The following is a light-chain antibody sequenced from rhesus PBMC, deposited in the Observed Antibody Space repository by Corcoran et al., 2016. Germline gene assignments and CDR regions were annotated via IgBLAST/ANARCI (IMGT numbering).Light chain of an antibody. CDR3: QHYYSVPLT. J-gene: IGKJ4*01. V-gene: IGKV1-25*01. Sequence: DIQMTQSPSSLSASVVDRVTITCRASQGITNDLARYQQKPGESPKLLIYEASSLQSGIPSRFSGSGPGTDFTLTSSSLQSENSASYYCQHYYSVPLTFGGGTKVEIK. CDR2: EAS. CDR1: QGITND.